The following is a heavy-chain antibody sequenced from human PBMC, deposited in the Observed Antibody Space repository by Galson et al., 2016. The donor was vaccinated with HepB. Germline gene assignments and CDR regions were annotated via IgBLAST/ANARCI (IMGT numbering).Heavy chain of an antibody. CDR1: GFVFSNYA. CDR2: IGYDGRNE. CDR3: AGDQRMSWGVAADYSQNYDNNVAV. V-gene: IGHV3-33*01. J-gene: IGHJ6*02. Sequence: SLRLSCAASGFVFSNYALHWVRQAPGKGLEWVAVIGYDGRNEHYGDSVKGRFTISRDNSKNTLYLQMDSLRAEDTALYHCAGDQRMSWGVAADYSQNYDNNVAVWGQGTMVTVSS. D-gene: IGHD2-15*01.